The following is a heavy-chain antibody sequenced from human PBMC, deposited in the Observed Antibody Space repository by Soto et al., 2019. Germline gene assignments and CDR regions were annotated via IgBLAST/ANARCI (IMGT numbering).Heavy chain of an antibody. CDR2: IYWNDEK. Sequence: QITLKESGPTLVKPTQTLTLTCTFSGFSLTTYAMGVGWIRQPPGKALEWLALIYWNDEKRYRPSLNSSLTIAKDTSKTQVVLTMTNMDPEDTATYYCAQCLGGGNSCYFDYWGHGTLVSVSS. D-gene: IGHD2-21*02. CDR1: GFSLTTYAMG. J-gene: IGHJ4*01. CDR3: AQCLGGGNSCYFDY. V-gene: IGHV2-5*01.